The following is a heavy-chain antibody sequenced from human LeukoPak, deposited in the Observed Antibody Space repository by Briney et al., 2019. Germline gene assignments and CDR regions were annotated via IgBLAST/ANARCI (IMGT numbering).Heavy chain of an antibody. CDR1: GYTFTSYA. CDR3: ARGSYYDFWSGHDGTLDY. J-gene: IGHJ4*02. V-gene: IGHV1-3*03. D-gene: IGHD3-3*01. Sequence: ASVKVSCKASGYTFTSYAMNWVRQAPGQRLEWMGWINAGNGNTKYSQEFQGRVTITRDTSASTAYMELSSLRSEDMAVYYCARGSYYDFWSGHDGTLDYWGQGTLVTVSS. CDR2: INAGNGNT.